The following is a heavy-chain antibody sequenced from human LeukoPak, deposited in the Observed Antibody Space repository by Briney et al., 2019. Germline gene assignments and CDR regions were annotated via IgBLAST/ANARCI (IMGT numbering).Heavy chain of an antibody. CDR2: IRFDGSNK. V-gene: IGHV3-30*02. D-gene: IGHD3-10*01. CDR3: ARESSGVLGFDY. Sequence: GGSLRLSCAASGFTFNTYGMHWVRQAPGKGLEWVAFIRFDGSNKYYADSVKGRLTISRDNSKNTLYLQMNSLRAEDTAVYYCARESSGVLGFDYWGQGTLVTVSS. CDR1: GFTFNTYG. J-gene: IGHJ4*02.